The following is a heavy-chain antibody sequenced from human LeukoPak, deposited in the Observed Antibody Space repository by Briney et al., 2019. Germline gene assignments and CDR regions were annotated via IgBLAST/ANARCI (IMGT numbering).Heavy chain of an antibody. D-gene: IGHD4-17*01. Sequence: WASVKVSCKASGGTFSSYAISWVRQAPGQGPEWMGRIIPILGIANYAQKFQGRVTITADKSTSTAYMELSSLRSEDTAVYYCARDDYGDYDPLHYGMDVWGQGTTVTVSS. CDR3: ARDDYGDYDPLHYGMDV. J-gene: IGHJ6*02. CDR1: GGTFSSYA. CDR2: IIPILGIA. V-gene: IGHV1-69*04.